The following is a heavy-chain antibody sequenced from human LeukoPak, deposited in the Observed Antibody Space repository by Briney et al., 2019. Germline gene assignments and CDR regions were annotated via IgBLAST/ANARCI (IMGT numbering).Heavy chain of an antibody. CDR3: ARVGLVPAAIDHQPFDY. D-gene: IGHD2-2*01. V-gene: IGHV3-11*01. CDR1: GSTFSDYY. J-gene: IGHJ4*02. CDR2: ISSSGSTI. Sequence: GGSLRLSCAASGSTFSDYYMSWIRQAPGKGLEWVSYISSSGSTIYYADSVKGRFTISRDNAKNSLYLQMNSLRAEDTAVYYCARVGLVPAAIDHQPFDYWGQGTLVTVSS.